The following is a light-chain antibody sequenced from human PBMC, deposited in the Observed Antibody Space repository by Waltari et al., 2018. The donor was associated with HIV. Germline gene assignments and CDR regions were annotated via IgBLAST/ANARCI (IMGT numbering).Light chain of an antibody. CDR3: QVWHSGSDCVI. CDR2: YDD. V-gene: IGLV3-1*01. CDR1: KLGDKY. J-gene: IGLJ2*01. Sequence: SYELTQPPSVSVSPGQTASITCSGDKLGDKYACWYQQKPGQAPVLVIYYDDDRASGIPERFSGSNSGNTATLTINRVEAGDEADYFCQVWHSGSDCVIFGGGTKLTVL.